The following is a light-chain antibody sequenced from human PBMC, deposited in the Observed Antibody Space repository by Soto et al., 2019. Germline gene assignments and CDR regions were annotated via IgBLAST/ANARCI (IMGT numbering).Light chain of an antibody. V-gene: IGKV1D-13*01. J-gene: IGKJ4*01. CDR3: QQFNNYPT. CDR2: DAS. Sequence: AIQLTQSPSSLSASVGDRVTITCRASQGISSAVAWYQQRPGKAPKLLMYDASSLESGVPSRFSGSGSGTDFTLTISILQPEDFATYYCQQFNNYPTFGGGTKVEIK. CDR1: QGISSA.